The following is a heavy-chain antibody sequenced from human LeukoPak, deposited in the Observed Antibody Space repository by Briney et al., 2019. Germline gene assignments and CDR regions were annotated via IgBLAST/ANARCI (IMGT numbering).Heavy chain of an antibody. J-gene: IGHJ4*02. Sequence: GGSLRLSCAASGFTFSGSAMHWVRQASGEGLEWVGRIRSKANSYATAYAASVKGRFTISRDDSKNTAYLQMNSLKTEDTAVYYCTSIRGYSYGYHYWGQGTLVTVSS. D-gene: IGHD5-18*01. CDR2: IRSKANSYAT. V-gene: IGHV3-73*01. CDR1: GFTFSGSA. CDR3: TSIRGYSYGYHY.